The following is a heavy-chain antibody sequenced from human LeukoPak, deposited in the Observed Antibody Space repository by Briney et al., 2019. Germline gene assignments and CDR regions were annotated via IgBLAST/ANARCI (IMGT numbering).Heavy chain of an antibody. Sequence: GASVKVSCKASGYTFTNYDINWVRQATGQGLEWMGWMNPNSGNTAYAQKFQGRVAITRNTSISTVYTELSSLRSEDTAVYYCARTGYSSSWSPPYYYYMDVWGKGTTVTVSS. CDR1: GYTFTNYD. CDR3: ARTGYSSSWSPPYYYYMDV. J-gene: IGHJ6*03. CDR2: MNPNSGNT. V-gene: IGHV1-8*03. D-gene: IGHD6-13*01.